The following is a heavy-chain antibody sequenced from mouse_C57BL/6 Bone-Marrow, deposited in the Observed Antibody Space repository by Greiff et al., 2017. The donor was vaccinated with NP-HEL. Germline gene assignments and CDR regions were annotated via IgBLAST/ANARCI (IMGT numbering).Heavy chain of an antibody. CDR3: ARPHYYGSSSYAMDY. CDR2: IYPGDGDT. Sequence: VKLVESGAELVKPGASVKISCKASGYAFSSYWMNWVKQRPGKGLEWIGQIYPGDGDTNYNGKFKGKATLTADKSSSTAYMQLSSLTSEDSAVYFCARPHYYGSSSYAMDYWGQGTSVTVSS. J-gene: IGHJ4*01. CDR1: GYAFSSYW. V-gene: IGHV1-80*01. D-gene: IGHD1-1*01.